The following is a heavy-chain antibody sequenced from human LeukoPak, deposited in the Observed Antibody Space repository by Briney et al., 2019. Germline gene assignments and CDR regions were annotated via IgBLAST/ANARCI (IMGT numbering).Heavy chain of an antibody. CDR1: GGSISSYY. J-gene: IGHJ4*02. CDR3: AAILTGYPYYFDY. Sequence: SETLSLTCTVSGGSISSYYWSWLRQPPGKGLEYIGYTHYSGSTNYNPSLKSRVTISVDTSKNQFSLKLSSVTAADTAVYYCAAILTGYPYYFDYWGQGTLVTVSS. D-gene: IGHD3-9*01. CDR2: THYSGST. V-gene: IGHV4-59*01.